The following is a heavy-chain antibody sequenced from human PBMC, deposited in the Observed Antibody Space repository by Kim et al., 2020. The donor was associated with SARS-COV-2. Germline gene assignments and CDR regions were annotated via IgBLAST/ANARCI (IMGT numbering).Heavy chain of an antibody. V-gene: IGHV3-33*01. Sequence: LSLTCAASGFTFSSYGMHWVRQAPGKGLEWVAVIWYDGSNKYYADSVKGRFTISRDNSKNTLYLQMNSLRAEDTAVYYCARPYYGDVLYYFDYWGQG. CDR3: ARPYYGDVLYYFDY. CDR1: GFTFSSYG. D-gene: IGHD4-17*01. CDR2: IWYDGSNK. J-gene: IGHJ4*02.